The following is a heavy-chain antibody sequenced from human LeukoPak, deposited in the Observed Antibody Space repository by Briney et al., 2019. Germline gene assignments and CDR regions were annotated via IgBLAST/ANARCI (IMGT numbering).Heavy chain of an antibody. D-gene: IGHD1-26*01. V-gene: IGHV3-23*01. Sequence: GGSLRLSCAASRFTFSSYAMSWVRQAPGKGLEWVSAISGSGGSTYYADSVKGRFTISRDNSKNTLYLQMNGLRAEDTAVYYCAKDGANGSYTPYFDYWGQGTLVTVSS. CDR1: RFTFSSYA. CDR3: AKDGANGSYTPYFDY. J-gene: IGHJ4*02. CDR2: ISGSGGST.